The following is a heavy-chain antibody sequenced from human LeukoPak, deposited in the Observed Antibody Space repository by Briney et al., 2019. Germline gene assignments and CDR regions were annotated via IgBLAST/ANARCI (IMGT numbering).Heavy chain of an antibody. CDR2: IHSSSGSI. Sequence: PGRSLRLSCAASGFNFTHYNMNWVRQAPGKGLEWVSSIHSSSGSIYYADSLKGRFTISRDNAKNSLYLQMNSLRAEDTAVYYCARDLAWDAFDIWGQGTMVTVSS. CDR3: ARDLAWDAFDI. V-gene: IGHV3-21*01. J-gene: IGHJ3*02. CDR1: GFNFTHYN.